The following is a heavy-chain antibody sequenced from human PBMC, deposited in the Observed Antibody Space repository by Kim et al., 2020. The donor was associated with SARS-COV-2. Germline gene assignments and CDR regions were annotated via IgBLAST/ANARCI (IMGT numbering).Heavy chain of an antibody. CDR3: ARTGVVASLYY. V-gene: IGHV3-48*04. CDR2: ICFSSSTI. D-gene: IGHD5-12*01. CDR1: GFTSSGYS. J-gene: IGHJ4*02. Sequence: GGSLRLSCVASGFTSSGYSINCVRQVPGNGLEWVSYICFSSSTIYYADSDKGRITISRDNAYNSLSLHMLSLRAEDTAVYYCARTGVVASLYYRGQG.